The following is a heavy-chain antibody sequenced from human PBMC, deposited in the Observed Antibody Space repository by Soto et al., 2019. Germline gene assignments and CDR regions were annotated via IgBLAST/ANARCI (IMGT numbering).Heavy chain of an antibody. J-gene: IGHJ4*02. Sequence: ASVKVSCKASGYTFTSYAMHWVRQAPGQRLEWMGWINAGNGNTKYSQKFQGRVTITRDTSASTAYMELSSLRSEDTAVYYCARGYCSGGSCYSDYWGQGTLVTVSS. CDR1: GYTFTSYA. CDR3: ARGYCSGGSCYSDY. D-gene: IGHD2-15*01. CDR2: INAGNGNT. V-gene: IGHV1-3*01.